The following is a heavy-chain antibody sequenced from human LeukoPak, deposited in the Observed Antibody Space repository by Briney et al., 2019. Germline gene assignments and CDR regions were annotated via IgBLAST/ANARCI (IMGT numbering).Heavy chain of an antibody. V-gene: IGHV3-53*01. CDR1: GISVRSNY. Sequence: GGSLRLSCAASGISVRSNYMNWVRQAPGTGLEWVSLISSGDDTDYADSVRGRFSISRDKSKNTQYLQMNSLRAEDTAVYYCTRDQRFSFGDVGYNSGMDAWGQGTTVIVSS. CDR2: ISSGDDT. J-gene: IGHJ6*02. D-gene: IGHD1-1*01. CDR3: TRDQRFSFGDVGYNSGMDA.